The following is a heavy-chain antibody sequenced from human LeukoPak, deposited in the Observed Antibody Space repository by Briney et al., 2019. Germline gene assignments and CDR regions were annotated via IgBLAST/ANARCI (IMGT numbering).Heavy chain of an antibody. V-gene: IGHV3-48*04. Sequence: GGSLRLSCTASGFSFSTFGMNWVRQAPGKGLKWISYISSSSSPIYYADPVKGRFTISRDNAKNSLYLQMNSLRGEDTAVYYCARYCSGGSCNVGYHYGMDVWGQGTTVTVSS. D-gene: IGHD2-15*01. CDR1: GFSFSTFG. CDR2: ISSSSSPI. J-gene: IGHJ6*02. CDR3: ARYCSGGSCNVGYHYGMDV.